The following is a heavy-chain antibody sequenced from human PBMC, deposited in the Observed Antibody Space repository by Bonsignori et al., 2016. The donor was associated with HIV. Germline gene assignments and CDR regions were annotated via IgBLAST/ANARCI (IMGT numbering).Heavy chain of an antibody. D-gene: IGHD7-27*01. V-gene: IGHV3-11*01. Sequence: RQAPGKGLEWVSYITTWGGTIYYADSVKGRLTISRDNAKKSLYLQMNSLRAEDTAIYYCVRVALGIDVFDIWGRGTLVTVSS. J-gene: IGHJ3*02. CDR3: VRVALGIDVFDI. CDR2: ITTWGGTI.